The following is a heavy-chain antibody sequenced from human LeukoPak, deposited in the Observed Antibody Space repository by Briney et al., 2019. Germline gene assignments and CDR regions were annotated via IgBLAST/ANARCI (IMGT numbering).Heavy chain of an antibody. D-gene: IGHD3-22*01. J-gene: IGHJ4*02. CDR3: ATDDYDNSGQHY. CDR2: ISSDSSSI. V-gene: IGHV3-48*01. Sequence: GGSLRLSCAASGFTFKTYNMNWVRQAPGEDLDWISYISSDSSSIYYADSVKGRFTISRDNADNSLYLQMNSLRAEDTAVYYCATDDYDNSGQHYWGQGTLVTVSS. CDR1: GFTFKTYN.